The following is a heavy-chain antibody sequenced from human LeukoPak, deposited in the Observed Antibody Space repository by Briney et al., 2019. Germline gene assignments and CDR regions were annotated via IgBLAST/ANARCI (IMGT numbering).Heavy chain of an antibody. CDR2: IYYSGST. V-gene: IGHV4-39*01. J-gene: IGHJ6*02. D-gene: IGHD6-13*01. Sequence: SETLSLTCTVSGGSISSSSYYWGWIRQPPGKGLEWIGSIYYSGSTYYNPSLKSRVTISVDTSKNQFSLKLSSVTAADTAVYYCARQRQQLRTYYYYGMDVWGQGTTVTVPS. CDR1: GGSISSSSYY. CDR3: ARQRQQLRTYYYYGMDV.